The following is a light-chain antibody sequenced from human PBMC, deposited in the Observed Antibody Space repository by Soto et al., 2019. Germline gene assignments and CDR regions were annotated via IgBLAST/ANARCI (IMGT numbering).Light chain of an antibody. CDR1: SSDIGGYNY. CDR2: EVS. J-gene: IGLJ2*01. Sequence: QPALTQPPSASGSPGQSVTISCTGTSSDIGGYNYVSWYQQHPGKAPKLMIYEVSKRPSGVPDRFSGSKSGNTASLTVSGLQAEDEADYYCSSYAGNNNLVFGGGTKLTVL. V-gene: IGLV2-8*01. CDR3: SSYAGNNNLV.